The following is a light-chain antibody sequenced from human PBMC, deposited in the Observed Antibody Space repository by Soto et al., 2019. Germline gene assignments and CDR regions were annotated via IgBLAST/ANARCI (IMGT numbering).Light chain of an antibody. CDR2: GNN. V-gene: IGLV1-44*01. Sequence: QSVLTQPPSASGTPGQRVTISCSGSSSDIGSETVNWFQQLPGTAPRLLIYGNNQRPSGVPDRFSASKSGSSASLAISGLQSEDEADYYCAAWDGSLNRRFVFGTGTKVTVL. CDR3: AAWDGSLNRRFV. CDR1: SSDIGSET. J-gene: IGLJ1*01.